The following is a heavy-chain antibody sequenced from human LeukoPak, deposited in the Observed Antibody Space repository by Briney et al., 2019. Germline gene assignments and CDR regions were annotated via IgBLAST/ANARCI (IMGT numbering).Heavy chain of an antibody. CDR2: ISWNSGSI. V-gene: IGHV3-9*01. CDR1: GFTFDDYA. D-gene: IGHD6-19*01. J-gene: IGHJ4*02. CDR3: AKVSSSGWPYYFDY. Sequence: GRSLRLSCAASGFTFDDYAMHWVRQAPGKGLEWVSGISWNSGSIGYADSVKGRFTISRDNAKNSLYLQMNSLRAEDTALYYRAKVSSSGWPYYFDYWGQGTLVTVSS.